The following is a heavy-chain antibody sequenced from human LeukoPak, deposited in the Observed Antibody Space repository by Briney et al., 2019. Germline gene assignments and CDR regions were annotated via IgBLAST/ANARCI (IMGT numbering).Heavy chain of an antibody. CDR1: GVTCTDYP. V-gene: IGHV1-69*10. CDR3: AGGYGSGVMSPYGLDD. CDR2: IVLRHGTA. D-gene: IGHD3-10*01. Sequence: ASVKVSCKGSGVTCTDYPTSWVRQGPGQGPEWMGGIVLRHGTADYAHQSQGRVTITADMSTTTAYMELSSLRSDDPAIYYCAGGYGSGVMSPYGLDDWGTGTTVIVSS. J-gene: IGHJ6*04.